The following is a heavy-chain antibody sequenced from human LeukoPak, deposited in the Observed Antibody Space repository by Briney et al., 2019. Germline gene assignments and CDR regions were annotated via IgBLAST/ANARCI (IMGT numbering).Heavy chain of an antibody. CDR2: ISAYGNT. Sequence: ASVKVSCKASGYTFTSYGISWVRQAPGQGLEWMGWISAYGNTNYSQKLQGRVTMTTDTSTSTAYMELRSLRSDDTAVYYCARDVGRMATIQPRRDYWGQGTLVTVSS. J-gene: IGHJ4*02. CDR3: ARDVGRMATIQPRRDY. CDR1: GYTFTSYG. V-gene: IGHV1-18*01. D-gene: IGHD5-24*01.